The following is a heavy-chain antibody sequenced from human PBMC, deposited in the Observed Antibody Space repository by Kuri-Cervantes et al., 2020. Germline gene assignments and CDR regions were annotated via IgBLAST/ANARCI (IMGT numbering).Heavy chain of an antibody. CDR2: ISWNSGSI. CDR3: AKALTGATNAFDI. J-gene: IGHJ3*02. CDR1: GFTFDDYA. V-gene: IGHV3-9*01. D-gene: IGHD1-26*01. Sequence: SLKISCAASGFTFDDYAMHWVRQAPGKGLEWVSGISWNSGSIGYADSVKGRFTISRDNAKNSLYLQMNSLRAEDTAVYYCAKALTGATNAFDIWGQGMMVTVSS.